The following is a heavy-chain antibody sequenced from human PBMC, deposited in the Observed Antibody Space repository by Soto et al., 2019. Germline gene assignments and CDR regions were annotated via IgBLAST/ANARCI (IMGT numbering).Heavy chain of an antibody. CDR1: GFTFSSYS. CDR2: ISASSRTL. CDR3: AKNSENFGDSKYDY. D-gene: IGHD4-17*01. J-gene: IGHJ4*02. V-gene: IGHV3-48*01. Sequence: PGGSLRLSCGASGFTFSSYSMNWVRQAPGKGLEWISHISASSRTLFYADSVKGRFTISRDNSKNTLYLQMNSLRAEDTAVYYCAKNSENFGDSKYDYWGQGTLVTVSS.